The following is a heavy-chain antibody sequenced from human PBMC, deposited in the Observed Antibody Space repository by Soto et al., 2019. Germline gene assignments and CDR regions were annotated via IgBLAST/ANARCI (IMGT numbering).Heavy chain of an antibody. Sequence: QVQLVQSGAEVKKPGSSVKVSCKASGGTFSSYAISWVRQAPGQGLEWMGGIIPIFGTANYAQKFQGRVTITADESTSTAYMELSSLRSEDTALYYCARVMGSENGTTLAGYWGFDYWGQGTLVTVSS. J-gene: IGHJ4*02. D-gene: IGHD1-7*01. V-gene: IGHV1-69*01. CDR2: IIPIFGTA. CDR1: GGTFSSYA. CDR3: ARVMGSENGTTLAGYWGFDY.